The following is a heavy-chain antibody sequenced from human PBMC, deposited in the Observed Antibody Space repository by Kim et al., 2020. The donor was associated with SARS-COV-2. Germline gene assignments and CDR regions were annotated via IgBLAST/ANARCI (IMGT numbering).Heavy chain of an antibody. V-gene: IGHV3-49*04. CDR2: IRSKAYGGTT. Sequence: GGSLRLSCTVSGFTFGDYVMSWVRQAPGKGLEWVGLIRSKAYGGTTEYAASVKGRFTISRDDSKSIAYLQMNSLKTEDTAVYYCTSPYDYVWGSYRPNGLVVWGQRTTVTVSS. J-gene: IGHJ6*02. CDR1: GFTFGDYV. CDR3: TSPYDYVWGSYRPNGLVV. D-gene: IGHD3-16*02.